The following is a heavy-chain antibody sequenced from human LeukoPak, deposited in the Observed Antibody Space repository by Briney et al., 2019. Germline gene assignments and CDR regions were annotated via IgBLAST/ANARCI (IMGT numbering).Heavy chain of an antibody. CDR1: GFTFSSYA. CDR2: ISYDGSNK. D-gene: IGHD3-16*02. V-gene: IGHV3-30-3*01. CDR3: ARDDYYDYVWGSYRSPIYYYGIDV. J-gene: IGHJ6*02. Sequence: GGSLRLSCAASGFTFSSYAMHWVRQAPGKGLEWVAVISYDGSNKYYADSVKGRFTISRDNSKNTLYLQMNSLRAEDTAVYYCARDDYYDYVWGSYRSPIYYYGIDVWGQGTTVTVSS.